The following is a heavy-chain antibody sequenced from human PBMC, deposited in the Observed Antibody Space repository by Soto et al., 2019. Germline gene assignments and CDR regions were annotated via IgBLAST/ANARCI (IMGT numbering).Heavy chain of an antibody. D-gene: IGHD3-22*01. CDR2: INHSGST. CDR1: GGSFSGYY. J-gene: IGHJ4*02. Sequence: QVQLQQWGAGLLKPSETRSLTCAVYGGSFSGYYWSWIRQPPGKGLEWIGEINHSGSTNYNPSLKSRVTISVDTSKNQFSLKLSSVTAADTAVYYCARDYYDSSNPDYWGQGTLVTVSS. CDR3: ARDYYDSSNPDY. V-gene: IGHV4-34*01.